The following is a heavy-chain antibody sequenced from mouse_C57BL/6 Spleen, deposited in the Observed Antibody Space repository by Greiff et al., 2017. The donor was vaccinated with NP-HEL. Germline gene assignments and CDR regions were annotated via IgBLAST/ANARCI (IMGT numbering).Heavy chain of an antibody. J-gene: IGHJ3*01. V-gene: IGHV3-6*01. CDR3: ARTDDGYYGGFAY. D-gene: IGHD2-3*01. Sequence: ESGPGLVKPSQSLSLTCSVTGYSITSGYYWNWIRQFPGNKLEWMGYISYDGSNNYNPSLKNRISITRDKSKNQFFLKLNSVTTEDTATYYGARTDDGYYGGFAYWGQGTLVTVSA. CDR2: ISYDGSN. CDR1: GYSITSGYY.